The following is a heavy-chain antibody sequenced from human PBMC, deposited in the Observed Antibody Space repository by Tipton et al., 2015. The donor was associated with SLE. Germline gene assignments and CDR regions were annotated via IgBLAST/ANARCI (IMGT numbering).Heavy chain of an antibody. CDR3: ARLRIVGATSPFQH. CDR2: INQRGVT. V-gene: IGHV4-34*01. D-gene: IGHD1-26*01. Sequence: TLSLTCAVYGGSFSGSYWSWVRQSPGRGLEWIGEINQRGVTNYNPSPESRVTISVDTSKNQFSLKLSSVTAADTAVYYCARLRIVGATSPFQHWGQGTLVTVSS. J-gene: IGHJ1*01. CDR1: GGSFSGSY.